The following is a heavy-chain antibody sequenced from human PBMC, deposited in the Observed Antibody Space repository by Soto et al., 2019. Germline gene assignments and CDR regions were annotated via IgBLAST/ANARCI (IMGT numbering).Heavy chain of an antibody. CDR2: ISQTGAFI. Sequence: GSLRLSCTGSGFTFSIYTMNWVRQAPGKGLEWVSSISQTGAFIFDADSVKGRFTISRDNAKNSRFLQTNRLRVEDTVLYYCAKRDGDTGSFHYYYGMDVWGQGTTVTVSS. CDR3: AKRDGDTGSFHYYYGMDV. J-gene: IGHJ6*02. D-gene: IGHD3-10*01. V-gene: IGHV3-21*04. CDR1: GFTFSIYT.